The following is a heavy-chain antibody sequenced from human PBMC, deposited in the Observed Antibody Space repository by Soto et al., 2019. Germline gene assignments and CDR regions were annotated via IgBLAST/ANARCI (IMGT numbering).Heavy chain of an antibody. CDR2: IIPIFGTA. Sequence: SVKVSCKASGGTFSSYAISWVRQAPGQGLEWMGGIIPIFGTANYAQKFQGRVTITADKSTSTAYMELSSLRSEGTAGYYCASSKEDWNGSGSYYRLLYYYYGMDVWGQGTTVTVSS. CDR3: ASSKEDWNGSGSYYRLLYYYYGMDV. CDR1: GGTFSSYA. V-gene: IGHV1-69*06. J-gene: IGHJ6*02. D-gene: IGHD3-10*01.